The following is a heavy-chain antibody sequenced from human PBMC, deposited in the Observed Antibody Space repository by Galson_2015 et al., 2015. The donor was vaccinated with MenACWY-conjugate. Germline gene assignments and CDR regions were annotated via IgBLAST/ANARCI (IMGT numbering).Heavy chain of an antibody. CDR3: ARHSSGYYYYVDY. D-gene: IGHD3-22*01. V-gene: IGHV3-66*02. CDR2: IYSGGST. CDR1: GFTVNSYY. J-gene: IGHJ4*02. Sequence: SLRLSCAASGFTVNSYYISWFRQAPGKGLEWVSLIYSGGSTYYADSVKGRFTISRDNSKNTLYLQMNSLRAEDTAVYYCARHSSGYYYYVDYWGQGSLVTVSS.